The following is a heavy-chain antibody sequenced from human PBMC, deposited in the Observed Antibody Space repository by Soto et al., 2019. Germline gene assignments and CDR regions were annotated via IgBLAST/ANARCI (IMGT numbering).Heavy chain of an antibody. Sequence: QVQLVESGGGVVQPGRSLRLSCAASGFTFSSYGMHWVRQAPGKGLEWVAVISYDGSNKYYADSVKGRFTISRDNSKNSPNVQMNGVRAEYTAVYYCAGGRLCGVYWGQGTLVNVSS. CDR2: ISYDGSNK. V-gene: IGHV3-30*03. D-gene: IGHD3-16*01. CDR3: AGGRLCGVY. J-gene: IGHJ4*02. CDR1: GFTFSSYG.